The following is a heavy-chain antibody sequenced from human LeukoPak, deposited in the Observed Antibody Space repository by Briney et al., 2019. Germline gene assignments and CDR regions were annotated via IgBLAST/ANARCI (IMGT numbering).Heavy chain of an antibody. D-gene: IGHD3-3*01. V-gene: IGHV4-39*01. CDR2: IYSSGSA. CDR1: GGSINSNNYY. Sequence: SETLSLTCTVSGGSINSNNYYWGWIRQPPGKGLEWIGSIYSSGSAYYNPSLKSRVTISVDTSKNQFSLRLGSVTAADTAVYYCQSRYLEWLLEYWGQGTLVTVSS. CDR3: QSRYLEWLLEY. J-gene: IGHJ4*02.